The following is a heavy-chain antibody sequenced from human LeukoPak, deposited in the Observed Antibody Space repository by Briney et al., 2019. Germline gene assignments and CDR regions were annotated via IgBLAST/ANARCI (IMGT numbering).Heavy chain of an antibody. CDR3: TRTRY. V-gene: IGHV3-73*01. D-gene: IGHD2-2*01. CDR2: IRSKANSYAT. J-gene: IGHJ4*02. Sequence: GGSLRLSCAASGFIFSGPAMHWVRQASGKGLEWVGRIRSKANSYATAYAASVHDRFTIFRDALKTTADLHMNSRDTEATPAYYCTRTRYWGGGTLVTVSS. CDR1: GFIFSGPA.